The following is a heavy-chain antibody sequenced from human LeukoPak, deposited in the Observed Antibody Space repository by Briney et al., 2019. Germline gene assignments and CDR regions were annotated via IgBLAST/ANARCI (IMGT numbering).Heavy chain of an antibody. D-gene: IGHD1-1*01. CDR1: GGSISSSSYY. CDR3: ARDNDHYGMDV. Sequence: PSETLSLTCTVSGGSISSSSYYWGWIRQLPGKGLEWIGCIYYGGTTYYHPSLKSRVTISIDTSKNLFSLKLTSVTAADKAVYYCARDNDHYGMDVWGQGTTVTVSS. V-gene: IGHV4-39*07. J-gene: IGHJ6*02. CDR2: IYYGGTT.